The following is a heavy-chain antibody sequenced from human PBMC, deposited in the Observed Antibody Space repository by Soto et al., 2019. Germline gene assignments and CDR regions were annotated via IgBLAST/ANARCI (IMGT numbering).Heavy chain of an antibody. Sequence: QVQLVKSGAEVKKPGASVKVSCKTSGYSFSEFRMHWVRQAPGQGLEWMGWVNPINGNTNYAQAFQGRVTMTRYAPTKSVYMELSSLTSDDTSTVYCARENWHFDYWGQGTLITVSS. CDR3: ARENWHFDY. CDR2: VNPINGNT. V-gene: IGHV1-2*02. J-gene: IGHJ4*02. CDR1: GYSFSEFR.